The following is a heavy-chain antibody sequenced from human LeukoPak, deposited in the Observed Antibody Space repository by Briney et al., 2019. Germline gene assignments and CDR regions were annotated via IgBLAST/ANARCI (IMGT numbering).Heavy chain of an antibody. CDR1: GFTFSSYG. J-gene: IGHJ1*01. Sequence: GGSLRLSCAESGFTFSSYGMHWVRQAPGKGLEWVAFIRYDGSNKYYADSVKGRFTISRDNSKNTLYLQMNSLRAEDTAVYYCAKDSRVPRWFGGYFQHWGQGTLVTVSS. D-gene: IGHD3-10*01. CDR3: AKDSRVPRWFGGYFQH. V-gene: IGHV3-30*02. CDR2: IRYDGSNK.